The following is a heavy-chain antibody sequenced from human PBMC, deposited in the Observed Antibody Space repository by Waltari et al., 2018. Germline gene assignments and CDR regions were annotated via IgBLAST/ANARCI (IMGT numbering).Heavy chain of an antibody. V-gene: IGHV4-39*01. J-gene: IGHJ4*02. CDR3: ARHRQELPQEVDY. Sequence: QLQLQESGPGLVKPSETLSLTCTVSGASISSSSYYWGWLRQPPGKGLEWIGSIYYSGSTYYNPSLKSRVTISVDTSKNQFSLKLSSVTAADTAVYYCARHRQELPQEVDYWGQGTLVTVSS. CDR2: IYYSGST. D-gene: IGHD1-26*01. CDR1: GASISSSSYY.